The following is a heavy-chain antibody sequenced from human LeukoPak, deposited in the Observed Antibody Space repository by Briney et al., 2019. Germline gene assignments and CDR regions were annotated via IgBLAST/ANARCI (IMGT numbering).Heavy chain of an antibody. Sequence: GGSLRLSCAGSGFTFGGYGMHWFRQTPGKGLEWVAVIAYDGSRAFYADSVKGRFTISRDNSKNTMSVQMDDLRADDTAVYYCTRYNNDHFDYWGQGTLVTVSS. CDR2: IAYDGSRA. CDR3: TRYNNDHFDY. D-gene: IGHD1-14*01. V-gene: IGHV3-33*01. J-gene: IGHJ4*02. CDR1: GFTFGGYG.